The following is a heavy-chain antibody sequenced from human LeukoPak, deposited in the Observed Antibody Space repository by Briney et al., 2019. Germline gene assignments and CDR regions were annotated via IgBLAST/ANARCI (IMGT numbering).Heavy chain of an antibody. Sequence: SETLSLTCAVYGGSFSGYYWSWIRQPPGKGLEWIGEINHSGSTNYNPSLKSRVTISVDTSKNQFSLKLSSVTAADTAVYYCARDGDQTSFDYWGQGTLVTVSS. J-gene: IGHJ4*02. CDR1: GGSFSGYY. D-gene: IGHD4-17*01. CDR3: ARDGDQTSFDY. V-gene: IGHV4-34*01. CDR2: INHSGST.